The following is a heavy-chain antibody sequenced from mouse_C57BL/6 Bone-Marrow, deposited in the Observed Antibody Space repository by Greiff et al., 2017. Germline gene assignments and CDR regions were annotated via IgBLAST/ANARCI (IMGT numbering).Heavy chain of an antibody. J-gene: IGHJ1*03. CDR1: GYTFTSYW. CDR3: AREGACYWYFDV. D-gene: IGHD3-3*01. Sequence: VQLQQPGTELVKPGASVKLSCKASGYTFTSYWMHWVKQRPEQGLEWIGRIDPANGNTKYAPKFQGKATITADTSSNTAYLQLSSLTSEAPAIYYCAREGACYWYFDVWGTGTTVTVSS. V-gene: IGHV14-3*01. CDR2: IDPANGNT.